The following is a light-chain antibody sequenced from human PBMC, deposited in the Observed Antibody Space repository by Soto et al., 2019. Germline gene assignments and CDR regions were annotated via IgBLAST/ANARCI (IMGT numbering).Light chain of an antibody. V-gene: IGKV3-11*01. CDR2: DAS. J-gene: IGKJ3*01. Sequence: EIVLTHSPATLSLSPGERATLSCRASQSVSSYLAWYQQKPGQAPRLLIYDASNRATCIPARFSGSGSGTDFTLTISSLEPEDFAVYYCQQRRTFGRRTKVDIK. CDR3: QQRRT. CDR1: QSVSSY.